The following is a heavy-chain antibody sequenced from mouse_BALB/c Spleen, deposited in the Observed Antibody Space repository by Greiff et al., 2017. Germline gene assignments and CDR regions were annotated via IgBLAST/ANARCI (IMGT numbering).Heavy chain of an antibody. CDR2: ISDGGSYT. CDR3: ARDRYDGIGYAMDY. CDR1: GFTFSDYY. D-gene: IGHD2-14*01. J-gene: IGHJ4*01. Sequence: DVHLVESGGGLVKPGGSLKLSCAASGFTFSDYYMYWVRQTPEKRLEWVATISDGGSYTYYPDSVKGRFTISRDNAKNNLYLQMSSLKSEDTAMYYCARDRYDGIGYAMDYWGQGTSVTVSS. V-gene: IGHV5-4*02.